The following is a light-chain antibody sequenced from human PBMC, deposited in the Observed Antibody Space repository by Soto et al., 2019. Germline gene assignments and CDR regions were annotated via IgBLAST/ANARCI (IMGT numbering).Light chain of an antibody. Sequence: QPVLTQTPSASGTPGQRVTISCSGSSSNIGSNTVNWYQQLPSTAPKLLIYYNNQRPSGVPDRFSGSKSGTSASLAISWVQSEDEADYYCATWDDTLNVWMFGGGTQLTVL. CDR1: SSNIGSNT. J-gene: IGLJ3*02. V-gene: IGLV1-44*01. CDR2: YNN. CDR3: ATWDDTLNVWM.